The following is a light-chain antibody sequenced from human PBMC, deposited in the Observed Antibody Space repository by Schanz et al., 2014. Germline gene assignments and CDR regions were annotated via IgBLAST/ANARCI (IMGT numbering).Light chain of an antibody. Sequence: EIVLTQSPATLSVSPGERVTLSCRASQSVSSNLAWYQQKPGQAPRLLIYGASTRAAGIPARFSGSGSGTEFTLTISSLQSEDFAVYYCQQYKSWPPTLTFGQGTRVEIK. CDR3: QQYKSWPPTLT. CDR1: QSVSSN. V-gene: IGKV3-15*01. J-gene: IGKJ1*01. CDR2: GAS.